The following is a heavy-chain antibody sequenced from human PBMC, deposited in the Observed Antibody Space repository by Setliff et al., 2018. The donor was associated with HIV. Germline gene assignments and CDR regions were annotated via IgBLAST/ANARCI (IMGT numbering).Heavy chain of an antibody. CDR3: ARSTTAD. Sequence: GASVKVSCKASGYTFTEYYIHWVRQAPGQGLEWMGWIYPNTGGTNYAQKFQGRVTMTRDTSISTAYMELSRLRSDDTALYYCARSTTADWGQGTRVTVSS. D-gene: IGHD4-17*01. V-gene: IGHV1-2*02. J-gene: IGHJ4*02. CDR1: GYTFTEYY. CDR2: IYPNTGGT.